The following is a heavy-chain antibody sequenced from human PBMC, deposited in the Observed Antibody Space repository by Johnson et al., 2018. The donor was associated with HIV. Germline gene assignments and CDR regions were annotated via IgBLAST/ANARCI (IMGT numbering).Heavy chain of an antibody. V-gene: IGHV3-9*01. CDR1: GFTFDDYA. CDR2: ISWHSGSI. D-gene: IGHD6-19*01. Sequence: VQLVESGGGLVQPGGSLRLSCAASGFTFDDYAMHWVRQAPGTGLEWVSGISWHSGSIDYADSVKGRFTISKDNAKNSLYLQMNSLRVEDTAVYYCAILLGQWGGVFDIWGQGTMVTVSS. CDR3: AILLGQWGGVFDI. J-gene: IGHJ3*02.